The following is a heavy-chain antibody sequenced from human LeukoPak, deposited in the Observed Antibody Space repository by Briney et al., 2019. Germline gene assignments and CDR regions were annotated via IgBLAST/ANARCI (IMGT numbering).Heavy chain of an antibody. V-gene: IGHV4-59*12. CDR1: GGSFSSYY. CDR2: IYYSGST. CDR3: ARDHLANLASRLFDP. Sequence: PSETLSLTCTVSGGSFSSYYWSWIRQPPGKGLEWIGYIYYSGSTDYNPSLKSRVTISVDKSKNQFSLKLSSVTAADTAVYYCARDHLANLASRLFDPWGQGTLVTVSS. J-gene: IGHJ5*02. D-gene: IGHD3-3*01.